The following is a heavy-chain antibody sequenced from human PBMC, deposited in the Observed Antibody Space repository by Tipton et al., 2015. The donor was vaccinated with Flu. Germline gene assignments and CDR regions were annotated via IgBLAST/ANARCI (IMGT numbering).Heavy chain of an antibody. D-gene: IGHD6-19*01. CDR3: ARSVVRGGWFEFDN. CDR2: IYYNGNT. V-gene: IGHV4-59*01. J-gene: IGHJ4*02. CDR1: GDSISGDY. Sequence: TLSLTCSVSGDSISGDYWSWIRQPPGKGPEWVGHIYYNGNTNYNPSLKIRVTISLDRSKNRFPLNLSSVTAADTAVYFCARSVVRGGWFEFDNWGQGILVTVSS.